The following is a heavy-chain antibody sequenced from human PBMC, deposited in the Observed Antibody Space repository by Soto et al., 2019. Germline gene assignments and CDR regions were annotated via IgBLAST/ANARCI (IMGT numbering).Heavy chain of an antibody. CDR2: ISAYNGHT. Sequence: ASVKVSCKASGYTFTSYGISWVRQAPGQGLEWMGWISAYNGHTNYAHNLQGRVTMTTDTSTSTAYMELRSLRSDDTAVYYCARDQGRSSASYYPNWFDPWGQGTLVTVS. J-gene: IGHJ5*02. V-gene: IGHV1-18*01. CDR1: GYTFTSYG. CDR3: ARDQGRSSASYYPNWFDP. D-gene: IGHD3-10*01.